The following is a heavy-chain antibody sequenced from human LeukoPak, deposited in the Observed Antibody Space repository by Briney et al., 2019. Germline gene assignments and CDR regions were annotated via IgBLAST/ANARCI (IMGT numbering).Heavy chain of an antibody. D-gene: IGHD3-16*02. J-gene: IGHJ3*02. CDR3: ARDIADAFDI. V-gene: IGHV4-4*07. Sequence: SETLSLTCTVSGGSISSYYWNWIRQPAGKGLEWIGRIYTSGSTNYNPSLKSRVTISVDKSNNLFSLRLSSVTAADTAVYYCARDIADAFDIWGQGTMVTVSS. CDR1: GGSISSYY. CDR2: IYTSGST.